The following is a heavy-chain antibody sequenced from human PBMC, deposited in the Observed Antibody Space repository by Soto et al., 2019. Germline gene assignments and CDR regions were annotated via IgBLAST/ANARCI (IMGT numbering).Heavy chain of an antibody. J-gene: IGHJ4*02. D-gene: IGHD3-10*01. CDR1: GCSISSGGYY. CDR2: IYYSGST. Sequence: TVSLTCNVSGCSISSGGYYWSGIRQHPGKGLEWIGYIYYSGSTYYNPSLKSRVTISVDTSKNQFSLKLSSVTAADTAVYYCARSGYYYGAGKRDNYFDYWGQGTLVTVSS. V-gene: IGHV4-31*03. CDR3: ARSGYYYGAGKRDNYFDY.